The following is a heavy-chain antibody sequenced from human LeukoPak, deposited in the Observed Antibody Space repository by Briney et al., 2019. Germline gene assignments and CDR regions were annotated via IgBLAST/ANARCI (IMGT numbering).Heavy chain of an antibody. CDR1: GYTFTGYY. CDR3: ARHYDILTGAFDY. CDR2: IIPIFGTA. J-gene: IGHJ4*02. D-gene: IGHD3-9*01. V-gene: IGHV1-69*13. Sequence: SVKVSCKASGYTFTGYYMHWVRQAPGQGLEWMGGIIPIFGTANYAQKFQGRVTITADESTSTAYMELSSLRSEDTAVYYCARHYDILTGAFDYWGQGTLVTVSS.